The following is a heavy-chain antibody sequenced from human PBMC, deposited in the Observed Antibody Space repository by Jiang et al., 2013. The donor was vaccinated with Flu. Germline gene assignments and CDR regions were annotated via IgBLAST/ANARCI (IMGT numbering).Heavy chain of an antibody. J-gene: IGHJ1*01. V-gene: IGHV3-23*01. Sequence: RFTISRDNSKNTLYLQMNSLRAEDTAVYYCANGRKQWLVRGYFQHWGQGTLVTVSS. D-gene: IGHD6-19*01. CDR3: ANGRKQWLVRGYFQH.